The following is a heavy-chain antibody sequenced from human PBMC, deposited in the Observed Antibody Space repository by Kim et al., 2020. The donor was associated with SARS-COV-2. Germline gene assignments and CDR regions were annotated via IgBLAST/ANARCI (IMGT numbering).Heavy chain of an antibody. CDR2: INHSGST. CDR1: GGSFSGYY. V-gene: IGHV4-34*01. CDR3: VVQEYKLRFLEWLSAGVDY. D-gene: IGHD3-3*01. Sequence: SQTLSLTCAVYGGSFSGYYWSWIRQPPGKGLEWIGEINHSGSTNYNPSLKSRVTISVDTSKNQFSLKLSSVTAADTAVYYCVVQEYKLRFLEWLSAGVDY. J-gene: IGHJ4*01.